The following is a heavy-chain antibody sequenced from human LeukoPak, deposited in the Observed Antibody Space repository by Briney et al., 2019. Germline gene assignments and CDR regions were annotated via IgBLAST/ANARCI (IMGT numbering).Heavy chain of an antibody. J-gene: IGHJ4*02. CDR2: IIPIFGTA. CDR3: ASGEARSYYFDY. Sequence: SVKVSCKASGGTFSSYAISWVRQAPGQGLEWMGGIIPIFGTASYAQKFQGRVTITADESTSTAYMELSSLRSEDTAVYYCASGEARSYYFDYWGQGTLVTVSS. D-gene: IGHD3-10*01. CDR1: GGTFSSYA. V-gene: IGHV1-69*13.